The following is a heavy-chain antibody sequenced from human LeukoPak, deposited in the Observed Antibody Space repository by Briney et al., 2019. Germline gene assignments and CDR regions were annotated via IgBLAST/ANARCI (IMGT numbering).Heavy chain of an antibody. V-gene: IGHV4-59*01. Sequence: SETLSLTCNVSGGSISSYYWSWIRQPPGKGLEWIGYIYYSGSTNYNPSLKSRVTISVDTSKNQFSLKLSSVTAADTAVYYCARGPWSYYYYGMDVWGQGTTVTVSS. J-gene: IGHJ6*02. D-gene: IGHD2-8*01. CDR3: ARGPWSYYYYGMDV. CDR1: GGSISSYY. CDR2: IYYSGST.